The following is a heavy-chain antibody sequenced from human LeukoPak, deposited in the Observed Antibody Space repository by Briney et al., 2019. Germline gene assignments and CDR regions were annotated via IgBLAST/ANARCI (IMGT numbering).Heavy chain of an antibody. J-gene: IGHJ4*02. CDR1: GLPFEDYG. Sequence: GESLRLSCAASGLPFEDYGMLWLRPAPAKGVAWVQAISVSGASTYYADTLKGRFTNSRDNSKNTLYLQMNSLRAGDAAVYYCAIPTQINCDFWSGYYLFYYWGQGTLVTVSS. CDR3: AIPTQINCDFWSGYYLFYY. CDR2: ISVSGAST. D-gene: IGHD3-3*01. V-gene: IGHV3-23*01.